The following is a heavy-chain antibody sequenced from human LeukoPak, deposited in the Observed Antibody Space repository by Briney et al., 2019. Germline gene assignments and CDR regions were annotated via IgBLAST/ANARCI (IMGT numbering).Heavy chain of an antibody. CDR2: IYYSGSA. CDR3: ATYNYGLDAFDI. CDR1: GGSISSSSYY. Sequence: PSETLSLTCTVSGGSISSSSYYWGWIRQPPGKGLEWIGSIYYSGSAYYNPSLKSRVTISVDTSKNQFSLKLSSVTAADTAIYYCATYNYGLDAFDIWGRGTMVTVSS. V-gene: IGHV4-39*07. J-gene: IGHJ3*02. D-gene: IGHD5-18*01.